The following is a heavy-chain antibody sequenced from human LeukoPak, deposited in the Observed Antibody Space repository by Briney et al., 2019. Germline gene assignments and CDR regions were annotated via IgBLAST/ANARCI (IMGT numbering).Heavy chain of an antibody. V-gene: IGHV4-59*08. CDR3: ARGGKPSTIDSSGYSPLFSFDY. CDR1: GGSFSGYY. J-gene: IGHJ4*02. Sequence: SETLSLTCAVYGGSFSGYYWSWIRQPPGKGLEWIGYIYYNRGTMYHPSLKSRVTISMDASKSQLSLKVNSVTAADTAVYYCARGGKPSTIDSSGYSPLFSFDYWGQGTLVTVSS. CDR2: IYYNRGT. D-gene: IGHD3-22*01.